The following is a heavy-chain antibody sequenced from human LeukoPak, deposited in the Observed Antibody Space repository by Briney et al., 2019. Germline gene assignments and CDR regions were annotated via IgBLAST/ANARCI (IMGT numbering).Heavy chain of an antibody. Sequence: PGGSLRLSCAASGFTFSSYAMTWVRQAPGMGLEWVPVTSGSGGSTYYADSVKGRFTISRDNSKNTLYLQMNSLRAEDTAVYYCAKDQRRGYCNSASCYIDFWGQGTLVTVSS. J-gene: IGHJ4*02. CDR3: AKDQRRGYCNSASCYIDF. V-gene: IGHV3-23*01. CDR1: GFTFSSYA. D-gene: IGHD2-2*02. CDR2: TSGSGGST.